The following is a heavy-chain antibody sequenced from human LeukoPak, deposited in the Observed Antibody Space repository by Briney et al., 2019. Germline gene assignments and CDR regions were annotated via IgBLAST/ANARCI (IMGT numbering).Heavy chain of an antibody. D-gene: IGHD6-13*01. CDR2: INHSGST. CDR1: GGSFSGYY. Sequence: SGTLSLTCAVYGGSFSGYYWSWIRQPPGKGLEWIGEINHSGSTNYNPSLKSRVTISVDTSKNQFSLKLSSVTAADTAVYYCARELTTGYSSSWQYYYYYGMDVWGQGTTVTVSS. J-gene: IGHJ6*02. V-gene: IGHV4-34*01. CDR3: ARELTTGYSSSWQYYYYYGMDV.